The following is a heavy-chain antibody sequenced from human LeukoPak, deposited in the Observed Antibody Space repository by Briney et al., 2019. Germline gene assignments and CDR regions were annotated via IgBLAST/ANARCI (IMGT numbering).Heavy chain of an antibody. CDR2: IWPDGSKR. J-gene: IGHJ4*02. CDR1: GFTFSTYA. CDR3: AKISSSAESNFDY. D-gene: IGHD6-25*01. V-gene: IGHV3-33*06. Sequence: GRSLRLSCAASGFTFSTYAMHWVRQAPGKGLEWVAFIWPDGSKRYYADSVKGRFAISRENSKNTVYLQMNDLRPEDTALYFCAKISSSAESNFDYWGQGTLLTVSS.